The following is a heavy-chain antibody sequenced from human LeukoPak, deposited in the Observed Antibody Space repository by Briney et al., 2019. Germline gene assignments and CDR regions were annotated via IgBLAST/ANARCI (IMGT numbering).Heavy chain of an antibody. V-gene: IGHV4-4*07. CDR3: ARGLRAGWFDP. D-gene: IGHD2-15*01. CDR1: GGSISSYY. J-gene: IGHJ5*02. Sequence: SETLSLTCTVSGGSISSYYWSWIRKPAGKGLEWIGRIYVSGSTNHHPSLKDRVTISIDTSKNQFSLKLSSVTAADTAVYYCARGLRAGWFDPWGQGTLVTVSS. CDR2: IYVSGST.